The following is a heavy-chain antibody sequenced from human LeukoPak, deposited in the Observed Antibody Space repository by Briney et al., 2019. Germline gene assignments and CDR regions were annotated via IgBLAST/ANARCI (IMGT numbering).Heavy chain of an antibody. J-gene: IGHJ4*02. D-gene: IGHD4-17*01. CDR3: ARDPYGDYGRRFDY. CDR2: FDPEDGET. V-gene: IGHV1-24*01. CDR1: GYTLTELS. Sequence: GASVKVSCKVSGYTLTELSMHWVRQAPGKGLEWMGGFDPEDGETIYAQKFQGRVTMTEDTSTDTVYMELSSLRSEDTAVYYCARDPYGDYGRRFDYWGQGTLVTVSS.